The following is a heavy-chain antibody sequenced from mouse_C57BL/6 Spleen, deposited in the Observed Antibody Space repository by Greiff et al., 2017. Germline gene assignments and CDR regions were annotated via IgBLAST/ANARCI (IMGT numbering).Heavy chain of an antibody. V-gene: IGHV1-82*01. CDR3: ARSLDYGSPFAY. D-gene: IGHD1-1*01. CDR2: IYPGDGGT. Sequence: VKLMESGPELVKPGASVKISCKASGYAFSSSWMNWVQQRPGKGLEWVGRIYPGDGGTNYNGKFKGKGTLTADKSSSTAYMQLSSLTSEDSAVYFCARSLDYGSPFAYWGQGTLVTVSA. J-gene: IGHJ3*01. CDR1: GYAFSSSW.